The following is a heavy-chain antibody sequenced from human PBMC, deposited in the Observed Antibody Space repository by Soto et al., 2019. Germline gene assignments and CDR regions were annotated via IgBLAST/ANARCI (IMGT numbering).Heavy chain of an antibody. CDR3: ARSIRGFVERATLHLEY. V-gene: IGHV1-2*04. J-gene: IGHJ4*02. Sequence: ASVKVSCKASGSTFTGYYMHWLRQAPGQELEWMGWINPNSGGTNYAQKFQGWVTMTRDTSISTAYMELSRLRSDDTAVYYCARSIRGFVERATLHLEYWGQGTLVTVSS. CDR1: GSTFTGYY. CDR2: INPNSGGT. D-gene: IGHD2-15*01.